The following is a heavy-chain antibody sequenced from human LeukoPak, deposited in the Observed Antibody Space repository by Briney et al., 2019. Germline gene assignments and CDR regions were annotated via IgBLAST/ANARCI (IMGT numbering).Heavy chain of an antibody. J-gene: IGHJ6*03. CDR1: GFTFSSRDW. Sequence: PGGSLRLSCVASGFTFSSRDWMTWVRQAPGKGLEWVANIKQDGSEKNYVDSVKGRFTISRDNAKNSLYLQMNSLRAEDTAVYYCARVRAVAGKDYYMDVWGKGTTVTISS. CDR3: ARVRAVAGKDYYMDV. D-gene: IGHD6-19*01. CDR2: IKQDGSEK. V-gene: IGHV3-7*01.